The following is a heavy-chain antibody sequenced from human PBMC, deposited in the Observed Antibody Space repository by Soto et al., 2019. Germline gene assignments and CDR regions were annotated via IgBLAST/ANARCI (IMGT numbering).Heavy chain of an antibody. CDR3: ARDRDWAFDY. J-gene: IGHJ4*02. V-gene: IGHV3-48*04. Sequence: GGSLRLSCVASGFTSSSYSMVWVRQAPGKGLEWVSYIFVSSTIIYYADSVKGRFTVSRDNAQNSVFLLINSLRAEDTAVYYCARDRDWAFDYWGQGTLVTVSS. D-gene: IGHD3-9*01. CDR2: IFVSSTII. CDR1: GFTSSSYS.